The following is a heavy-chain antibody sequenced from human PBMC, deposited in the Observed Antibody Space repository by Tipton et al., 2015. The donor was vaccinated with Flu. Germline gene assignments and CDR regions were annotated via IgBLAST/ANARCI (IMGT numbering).Heavy chain of an antibody. V-gene: IGHV4-4*07. D-gene: IGHD1-7*01. CDR1: GGSMSSFY. J-gene: IGHJ4*02. CDR3: ASFISEYNWNYGEGLDY. CDR2: MYVSGST. Sequence: TLSLTCTVSGGSMSSFYWTWIRQPAGKGLEWIGRMYVSGSTKYNPSLKSRVTMSVDTSKNQFSLKLSSVTAADTAVYYCASFISEYNWNYGEGLDYWGQGTLVTVSS.